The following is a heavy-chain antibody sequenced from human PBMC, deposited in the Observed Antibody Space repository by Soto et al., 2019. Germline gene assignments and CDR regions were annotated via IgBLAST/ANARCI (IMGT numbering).Heavy chain of an antibody. J-gene: IGHJ6*03. CDR3: AKHGVYCSGGSCSAGYYNYMDF. CDR2: ISGSGGST. D-gene: IGHD2-15*01. Sequence: EVQLLESGGGLVQPGGSLRLSCAASGFTFSSYAMSWVRQAPGKGLEWVSGISGSGGSTYYADSVKGHFTISRDNSKNTLYLQMNSLRAEDTAVYYCAKHGVYCSGGSCSAGYYNYMDFCGKGTTVTVSS. V-gene: IGHV3-23*01. CDR1: GFTFSSYA.